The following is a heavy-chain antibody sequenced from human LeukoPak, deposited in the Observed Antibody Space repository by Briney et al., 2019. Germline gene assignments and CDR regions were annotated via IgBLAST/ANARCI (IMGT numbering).Heavy chain of an antibody. Sequence: GESLKISCKGSGFGFTNYWIGWVRQMPGKGLEWMGIINPGDSETRYSPSFQSQVTISADKSISTAYLQWSSLEASDTAIYYCARGTLYYGDYFNYWGQGTLVTVSS. V-gene: IGHV5-51*01. CDR1: GFGFTNYW. CDR2: INPGDSET. CDR3: ARGTLYYGDYFNY. J-gene: IGHJ4*02. D-gene: IGHD3-22*01.